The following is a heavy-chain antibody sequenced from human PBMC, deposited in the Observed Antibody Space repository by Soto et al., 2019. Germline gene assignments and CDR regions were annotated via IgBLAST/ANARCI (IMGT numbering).Heavy chain of an antibody. D-gene: IGHD2-21*01. CDR1: GGTFSSYG. CDR2: IIPIFDTT. J-gene: IGHJ5*02. V-gene: IGHV1-69*13. Sequence: GASVKVSCKASGGTFSSYGISWVRQAPGQGLEWMGGIIPIFDTTNYAQKFQGRVTITADESTSTAYMELSSLRSEDTAVYYCARLRIATNNYKWFDPWGQGTLVTVSS. CDR3: ARLRIATNNYKWFDP.